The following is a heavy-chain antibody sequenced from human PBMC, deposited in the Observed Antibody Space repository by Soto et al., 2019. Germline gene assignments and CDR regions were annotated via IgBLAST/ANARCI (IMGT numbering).Heavy chain of an antibody. J-gene: IGHJ4*02. CDR2: ISYDGSNK. CDR1: GFTFNSYA. CDR3: ARERGYTVSPDFDN. V-gene: IGHV3-30-3*01. D-gene: IGHD5-18*01. Sequence: QVQLVESGGGVVQPGRSLRLSCAASGFTFNSYAMHWVRQAPGKGLEWVAVISYDGSNKYYADSVKGRFTISRDNSKNTLYLQMNSLRAEDTAVYYCARERGYTVSPDFDNWGQETLVTVSS.